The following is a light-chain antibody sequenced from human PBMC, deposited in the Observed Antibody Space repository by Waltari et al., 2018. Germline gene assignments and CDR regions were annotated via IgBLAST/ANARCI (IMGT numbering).Light chain of an antibody. V-gene: IGLV3-21*02. J-gene: IGLJ2*01. Sequence: SYVLTPPPSVSVAPGQTARTTCGGKNIGSKNVHWYQQKPGQAPVLVVYDDSDRPSGIPERFSGSNSGNTATLTISRVEAGDEADYYCQVWDSSSDHVVFGGGTKLTVL. CDR2: DDS. CDR3: QVWDSSSDHVV. CDR1: NIGSKN.